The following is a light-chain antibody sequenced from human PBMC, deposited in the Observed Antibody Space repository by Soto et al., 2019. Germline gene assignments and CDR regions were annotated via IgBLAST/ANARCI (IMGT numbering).Light chain of an antibody. CDR3: LSYYSRRSCYV. Sequence: QSVLTQPPSVSGAPGQRVTISCTGSSSNIGAGYDVHWYQQLPGTAPKLLIYGNSNRPSGVPDRFSGSKSGTSASLAITGFQVEDEADAYDLSYYSRRSCYVFGPGTKVPV. CDR2: GNS. CDR1: SSNIGAGYD. V-gene: IGLV1-40*01. J-gene: IGLJ1*01.